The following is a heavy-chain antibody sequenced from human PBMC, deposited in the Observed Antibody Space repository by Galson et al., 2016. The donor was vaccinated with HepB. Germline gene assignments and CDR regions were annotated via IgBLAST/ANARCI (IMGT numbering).Heavy chain of an antibody. CDR2: IYYSRTT. CDR3: ARSTSTGTFDAFDV. V-gene: IGHV4-31*11. D-gene: IGHD1-1*01. J-gene: IGHJ3*01. CDR1: GGSISSGGYY. Sequence: TLSLTCDVSGGSISSGGYYWSWIRQLPGNGLEWIGYIYYSRTTYYNPSLRSRLSISADTSKSQFSLELSSVTAADTAVYFCARSTSTGTFDAFDVWGQGTMVTVSS.